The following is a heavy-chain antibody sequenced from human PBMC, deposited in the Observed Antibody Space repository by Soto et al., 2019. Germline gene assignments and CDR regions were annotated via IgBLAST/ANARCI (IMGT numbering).Heavy chain of an antibody. V-gene: IGHV3-30-3*01. Sequence: QVQLVESGGGVVQPGRSLRLSCAASEFTFSPYAMHWVRQAPGKGLEWVAVISYDGSNQYYADSVKGRFTIPRDTAKNTLYLEMNSLRTDDTAIYFCAREIFTSPLPDRGMDVWGQGTTVIVSS. CDR1: EFTFSPYA. J-gene: IGHJ6*02. CDR3: AREIFTSPLPDRGMDV. CDR2: ISYDGSNQ. D-gene: IGHD2-2*01.